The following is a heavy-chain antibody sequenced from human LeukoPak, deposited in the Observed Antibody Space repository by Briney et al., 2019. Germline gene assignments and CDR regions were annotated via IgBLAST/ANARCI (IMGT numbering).Heavy chain of an antibody. J-gene: IGHJ4*02. CDR1: GFTFSDYY. Sequence: GGSLRLSCAASGFTFSDYYMSWIRQAPGKGLEWVSYFSVGGTLIYYADSVKGRFTISRDNAKNTVYLQMNSLRAEDTAVYYCARGRSGSYGFFDYWSLGNLVTVSS. V-gene: IGHV3-11*04. CDR3: ARGRSGSYGFFDY. D-gene: IGHD3-10*01. CDR2: FSVGGTLI.